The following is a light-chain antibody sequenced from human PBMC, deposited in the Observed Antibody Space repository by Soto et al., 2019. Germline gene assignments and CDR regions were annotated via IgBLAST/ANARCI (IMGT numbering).Light chain of an antibody. J-gene: IGLJ3*02. CDR1: SSDVGSYNL. Sequence: QSALTQPASVSGSPGQSITISCTGTSSDVGSYNLVSWYQQHPGKAPKLMIYEGSKRPSGVSNRFSGSKSGNTASLTTSGLHAEDEADYYCCSSAGPSTVGLFGGGTKLTVL. V-gene: IGLV2-23*03. CDR2: EGS. CDR3: CSSAGPSTVGL.